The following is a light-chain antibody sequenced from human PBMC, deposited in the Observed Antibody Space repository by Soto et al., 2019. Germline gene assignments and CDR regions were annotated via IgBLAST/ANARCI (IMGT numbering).Light chain of an antibody. J-gene: IGLJ2*01. Sequence: QSALTQPPSASGTPGQRVTISCSGSSSNIGSNYVYWYQQLPGTAPKLLIYRNNQRPSGVPDRFSGSKSGTSASPAISGLRSEDEADYYCAAWDNSLSAVVFGGATKVTVL. V-gene: IGLV1-47*01. CDR1: SSNIGSNY. CDR2: RNN. CDR3: AAWDNSLSAVV.